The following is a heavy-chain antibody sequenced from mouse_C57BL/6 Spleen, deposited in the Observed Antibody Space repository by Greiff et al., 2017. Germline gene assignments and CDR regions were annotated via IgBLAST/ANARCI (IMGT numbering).Heavy chain of an antibody. J-gene: IGHJ2*01. CDR1: GYTFTDYY. V-gene: IGHV1-76*01. Sequence: QVQLKQSGAELVRPGASVKLYGKASGYTFTDYYINWVKQRPGQGLEWIARIYPGSGNTYYNEKFKGKVTLTAEKSSSTAYMQLRSLTSEDSAVYFCARSGYDYVLDYWGQGTTLTVSS. CDR2: IYPGSGNT. CDR3: ARSGYDYVLDY. D-gene: IGHD2-4*01.